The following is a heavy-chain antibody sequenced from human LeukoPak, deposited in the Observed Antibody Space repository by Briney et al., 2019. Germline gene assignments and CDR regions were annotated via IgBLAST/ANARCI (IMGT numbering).Heavy chain of an antibody. D-gene: IGHD3-10*01. CDR3: TTDLGLTMIRGVIVN. CDR1: GFTFTIAW. V-gene: IGHV3-15*01. Sequence: GGSLRLSCAASGFTFTIAWMSWVRQAPGKGLEWVGRIKSRGDGETTDYIAPVKGRFTMSRDDSKATLYLQMNFLVVEDTAVYFCTTDLGLTMIRGVIVNWGQGALVTVSS. CDR2: IKSRGDGETT. J-gene: IGHJ4*02.